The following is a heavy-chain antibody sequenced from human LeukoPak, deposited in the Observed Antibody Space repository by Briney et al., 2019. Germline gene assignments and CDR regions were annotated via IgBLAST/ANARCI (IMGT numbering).Heavy chain of an antibody. CDR1: GGSISNFY. CDR2: IYYSGTT. V-gene: IGHV4-59*01. J-gene: IGHJ6*04. Sequence: PSETLSLTCTVSGGSISNFYWSWIRQPPGGGLEWIGYIYYSGTTNYNPSLKSRVTMSVDASKNQFSLWLTSVTAADTAVYYCARLARLALLRGVTGYHSLDVWGKGTTVTVSS. CDR3: ARLARLALLRGVTGYHSLDV. D-gene: IGHD3-10*01.